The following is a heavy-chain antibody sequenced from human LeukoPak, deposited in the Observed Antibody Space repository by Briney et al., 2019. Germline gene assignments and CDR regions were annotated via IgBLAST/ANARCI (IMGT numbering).Heavy chain of an antibody. CDR1: GGSISSSSYY. V-gene: IGHV4-39*01. CDR3: AKSMPDPFSYYYDSSGRRGEGAFDI. CDR2: IYYSGST. Sequence: SETLSLTCTVSGGSISSSSYYWGWIRQPPGKGLEWIGSIYYSGSTYYNPSLKSRVTISVDTSKNQFSLKLSSVTAADTAVYYCAKSMPDPFSYYYDSSGRRGEGAFDIWGQGTMVTVSS. D-gene: IGHD3-22*01. J-gene: IGHJ3*02.